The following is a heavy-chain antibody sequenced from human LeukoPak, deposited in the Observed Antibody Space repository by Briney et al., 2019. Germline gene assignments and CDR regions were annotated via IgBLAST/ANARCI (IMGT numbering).Heavy chain of an antibody. D-gene: IGHD6-19*01. V-gene: IGHV1-69*13. CDR2: IIPVFGTA. CDR3: ARDTGYSSGWRET. Sequence: SVKVSCKASGGTFSSYAISWVRQAPGQGLEWMGGIIPVFGTANYAQKFQGRVTITADESTSTAYMELSSLRSEDTAVYYCARDTGYSSGWRETWGQGTLVTVSS. CDR1: GGTFSSYA. J-gene: IGHJ5*02.